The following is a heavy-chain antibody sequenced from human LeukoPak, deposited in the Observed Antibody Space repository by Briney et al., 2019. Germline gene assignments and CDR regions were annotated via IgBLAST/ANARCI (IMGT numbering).Heavy chain of an antibody. CDR2: IKQDGSEK. D-gene: IGHD2-2*01. CDR1: GFTFSSYW. V-gene: IGHV3-7*03. CDR3: ARVRCSSTSCSFDY. J-gene: IGHJ4*02. Sequence: GGSLRLSCAASGFTFSSYWMSWVRQAPGKGLEWVANIKQDGSEKYYVDSVKGRLTISRDNAKNSLYLQMNSLRAEDTAVYYCARVRCSSTSCSFDYWGQGTLVTVSS.